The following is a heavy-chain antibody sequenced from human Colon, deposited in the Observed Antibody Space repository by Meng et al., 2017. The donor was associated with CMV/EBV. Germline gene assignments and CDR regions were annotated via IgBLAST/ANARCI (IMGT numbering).Heavy chain of an antibody. CDR1: GGSIRCHY. CDR2: IYSNGRI. CDR3: GRAGARGVPIDV. J-gene: IGHJ1*01. V-gene: IGHV4-4*07. D-gene: IGHD3-10*01. Sequence: QLQGSGPGLGKPSEPLSLTCTASGGSIRCHYWTWIRRPAGEGLQWLGRIYSNGRIDENYSLRSRVTISVDTSKNQLSLRLTSVTAADTAVYYCGRAGARGVPIDVWGRGTLVTVSS.